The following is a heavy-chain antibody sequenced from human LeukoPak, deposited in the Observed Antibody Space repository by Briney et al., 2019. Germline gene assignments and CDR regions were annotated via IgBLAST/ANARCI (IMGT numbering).Heavy chain of an antibody. D-gene: IGHD2-2*01. CDR1: GFTFSNAW. CDR3: TARYCRSTSCYGEYFQR. J-gene: IGHJ1*01. CDR2: IIIKADGGTT. Sequence: GGSLRLSCAASGFTFSNAWMSWVRQAPGKGLEWVGRIIIKADGGTTDYTAPVKGRFTISRDDSKNTLYLQMNSLKTEDTAVYYCTARYCRSTSCYGEYFQRWGQGTLVTVSS. V-gene: IGHV3-15*01.